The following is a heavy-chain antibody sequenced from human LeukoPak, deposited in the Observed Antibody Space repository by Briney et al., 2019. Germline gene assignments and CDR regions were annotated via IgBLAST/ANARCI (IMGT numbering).Heavy chain of an antibody. V-gene: IGHV4-30-4*08. CDR1: GGSINSGDYY. CDR2: IYYSGST. D-gene: IGHD3-10*01. J-gene: IGHJ6*03. Sequence: KSSETLSLTCAVSGGSINSGDYYWTWIRQPPGKGLECFGYIYYSGSTYYNPSLKSRIAMSVDTSMNQSSLKLNSVTAADTAVYYCARGRVFGELSLNYYSYYMDVWGKGTTVTVSS. CDR3: ARGRVFGELSLNYYSYYMDV.